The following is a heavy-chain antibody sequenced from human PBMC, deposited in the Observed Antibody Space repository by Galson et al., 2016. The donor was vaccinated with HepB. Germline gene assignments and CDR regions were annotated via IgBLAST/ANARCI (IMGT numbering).Heavy chain of an antibody. D-gene: IGHD6-19*01. Sequence: SLRLSCAASGFTLSNYYMSWIRQAPGKGLEWVSSISSGSSYTYYADSVKGRFTISRDNARNSLYLQMNSLRVEDTAVYYCARMRYSSGWLDGFDIWGQGTMVTVSS. CDR2: ISSGSSYT. CDR3: ARMRYSSGWLDGFDI. CDR1: GFTLSNYY. J-gene: IGHJ3*02. V-gene: IGHV3-11*06.